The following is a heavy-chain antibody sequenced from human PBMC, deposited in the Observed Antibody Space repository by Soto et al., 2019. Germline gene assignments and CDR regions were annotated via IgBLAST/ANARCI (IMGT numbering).Heavy chain of an antibody. CDR2: IYYSGST. CDR1: GGSVSSGSYY. V-gene: IGHV4-61*01. J-gene: IGHJ3*02. CDR3: ARAGGYDYGDYSLLDAFDI. Sequence: QVQLQESGPGLVKPSETLSLTCTVSGGSVSSGSYYWSWIRQPPGKGLEWIGYIYYSGSTNYNPSLKSRVSISVDTSKNQFSRKLSSVTAADTAVYYCARAGGYDYGDYSLLDAFDIWGQGTMVTVSS. D-gene: IGHD4-17*01.